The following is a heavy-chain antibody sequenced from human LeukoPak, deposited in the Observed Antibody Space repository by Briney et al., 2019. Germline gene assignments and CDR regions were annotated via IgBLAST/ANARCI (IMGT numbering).Heavy chain of an antibody. CDR3: ARQGYSSSWYAHYYFDY. J-gene: IGHJ4*02. V-gene: IGHV4-39*01. D-gene: IGHD6-13*01. Sequence: SETLSLTCTVSGGSISSSSYYWGWIRQPPGKGLEWIGSIYYSGSTYYNPSLKSRVTISVDTSKNQFSLKLSSVTAADTAVYYCARQGYSSSWYAHYYFDYWGQGTLVTVSS. CDR1: GGSISSSSYY. CDR2: IYYSGST.